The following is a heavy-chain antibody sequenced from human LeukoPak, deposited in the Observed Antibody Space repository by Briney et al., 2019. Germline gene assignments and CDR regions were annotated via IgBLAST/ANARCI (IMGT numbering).Heavy chain of an antibody. D-gene: IGHD5-24*01. Sequence: ASVKVSCKASGYTFTGYYMHWVRQAPGQRLEWMGWINPNSGDTNYAQKFQDRVTMTRDTSISTAYMELSSLRSDDTAVYYCARDWSGYNPIYYFGSWGQGTLVTVSS. V-gene: IGHV1-2*02. CDR2: INPNSGDT. CDR1: GYTFTGYY. J-gene: IGHJ4*02. CDR3: ARDWSGYNPIYYFGS.